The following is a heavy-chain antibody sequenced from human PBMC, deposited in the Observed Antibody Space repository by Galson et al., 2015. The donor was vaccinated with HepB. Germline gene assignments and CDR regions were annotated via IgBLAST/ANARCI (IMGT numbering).Heavy chain of an antibody. J-gene: IGHJ4*02. V-gene: IGHV3-9*01. D-gene: IGHD4-23*01. Sequence: SLRLSCAASGFTFDDYAMHWVRQAPGKGLEWVSGISWNSGSIGYADSVKGRFTISRDNAKNSLYLQMNSLRAEDTALYYCAKGTLRWSHLFDYWGQGTLVTVSS. CDR2: ISWNSGSI. CDR3: AKGTLRWSHLFDY. CDR1: GFTFDDYA.